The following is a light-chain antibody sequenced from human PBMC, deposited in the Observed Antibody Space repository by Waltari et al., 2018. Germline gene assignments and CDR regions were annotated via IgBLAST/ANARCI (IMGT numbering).Light chain of an antibody. CDR2: GDT. CDR1: SSDIGSHY. Sequence: QSVLTQPPSVSAAPGQKVTISCSGSSSDIGSHYVSWYQQVPGTAPKLLIYGDTKRPSGIPDRFSGSKSGTSATLGITGLQTGDEVVYYCATWDSSLDAGVFGGGTKLTVL. V-gene: IGLV1-51*01. J-gene: IGLJ3*02. CDR3: ATWDSSLDAGV.